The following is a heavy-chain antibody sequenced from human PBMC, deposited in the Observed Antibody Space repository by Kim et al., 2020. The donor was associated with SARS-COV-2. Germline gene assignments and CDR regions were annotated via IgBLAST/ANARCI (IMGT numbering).Heavy chain of an antibody. V-gene: IGHV5-51*01. CDR3: ATHFPMRFPMDV. Sequence: TRSSPAFQGQVTISADKSISAAYLQWSSLKASDTAMYYCATHFPMRFPMDVWGQGTTVTVSS. D-gene: IGHD2-2*01. CDR2: T. J-gene: IGHJ6*02.